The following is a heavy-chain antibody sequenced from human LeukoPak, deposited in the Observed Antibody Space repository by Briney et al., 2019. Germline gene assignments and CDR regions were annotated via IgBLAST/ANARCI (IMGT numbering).Heavy chain of an antibody. J-gene: IGHJ4*02. CDR2: IYYSGST. V-gene: IGHV4-59*08. CDR1: GGSISSYY. Sequence: SETLSLTCTVSGGSISSYYWSWIRQPPGKGLEWIGYIYYSGSTNYNPSLKSRVTISVDTSKNQFSLKLSSVTAADTAVYYCARHRFASYYFDYWGQGTLVTVSS. D-gene: IGHD2-21*01. CDR3: ARHRFASYYFDY.